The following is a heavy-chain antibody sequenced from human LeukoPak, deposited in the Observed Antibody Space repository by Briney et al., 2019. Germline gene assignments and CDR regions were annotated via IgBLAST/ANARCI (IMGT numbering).Heavy chain of an antibody. Sequence: SETLSLTCTVSGYSISDVSGYSINNAYYWGWVRQPPGKGLEWIGYIYYSGSTNYNPSLKSRVTISVDTSKNQFSLKLSSVTAADTAVYYCARATLWFGELLSGDYYYYYMDVWGKGTTVTVSS. CDR2: IYYSGST. CDR1: GYSISDVSGYSINNAYY. J-gene: IGHJ6*03. CDR3: ARATLWFGELLSGDYYYYYMDV. D-gene: IGHD3-10*01. V-gene: IGHV4-61*08.